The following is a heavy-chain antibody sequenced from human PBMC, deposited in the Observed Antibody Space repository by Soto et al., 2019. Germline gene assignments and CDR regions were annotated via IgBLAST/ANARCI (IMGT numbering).Heavy chain of an antibody. Sequence: QVQLQESGPGLVKPSQSLSLTCDVSGGSISSGGHYWTWIRQQPGQGLELIGYIFYSGTAYYSPSLTSRVIISRDTSKNQFSLKVTSVTAADTAVYYCARGLSVNTFDLWGQGALVTV. V-gene: IGHV4-31*11. J-gene: IGHJ4*02. D-gene: IGHD6-19*01. CDR2: IFYSGTA. CDR3: ARGLSVNTFDL. CDR1: GGSISSGGHY.